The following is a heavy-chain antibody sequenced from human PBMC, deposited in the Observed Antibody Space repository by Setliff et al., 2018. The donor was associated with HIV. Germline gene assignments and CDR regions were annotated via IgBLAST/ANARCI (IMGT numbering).Heavy chain of an antibody. V-gene: IGHV3-48*01. CDR1: GFSFSIYH. CDR3: AKEVPYSNGFMYFDY. Sequence: GGSLRLSCAASGFSFSIYHMNWVRQAPGKGLEWVSYIRSDSTIIYYADSVKGRFTISRDNSENTLYLQMNSLRPEDTAIYYCAKEVPYSNGFMYFDYWGQGTLVTVSS. D-gene: IGHD3-22*01. CDR2: IRSDSTII. J-gene: IGHJ4*02.